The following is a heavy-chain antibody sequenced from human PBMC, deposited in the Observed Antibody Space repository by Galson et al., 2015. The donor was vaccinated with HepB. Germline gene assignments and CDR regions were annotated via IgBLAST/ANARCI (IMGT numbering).Heavy chain of an antibody. V-gene: IGHV3-21*01. Sequence: SLRLSCAASGFAFSNFTMNWVRQAPGKGLEWVSSISRSSSYIYYVDSVKGRFTISRDNAKNSLYLQLNSLRAEDTAVYYCARVGEMGGYFDSWGQGTLVTVSS. D-gene: IGHD3-16*01. CDR2: ISRSSSYI. CDR1: GFAFSNFT. J-gene: IGHJ4*02. CDR3: ARVGEMGGYFDS.